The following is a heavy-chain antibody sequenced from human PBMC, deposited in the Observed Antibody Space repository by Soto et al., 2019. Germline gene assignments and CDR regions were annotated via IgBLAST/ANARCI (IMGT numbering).Heavy chain of an antibody. D-gene: IGHD4-4*01. CDR2: IYHSGST. V-gene: IGHV4-30-2*01. CDR1: GGSINTATHS. J-gene: IGHJ4*02. Sequence: QLQLQESGSGLVKPSQTLSLTCAVSGGSINTATHSWSWIRQPPGKGLEWIGYIYHSGSTYYNPSVKSRVTISIDKSNNQFSLRRSSGTAADTAVYYCARGGGVTTTGDDYWGQGILVTVSS. CDR3: ARGGGVTTTGDDY.